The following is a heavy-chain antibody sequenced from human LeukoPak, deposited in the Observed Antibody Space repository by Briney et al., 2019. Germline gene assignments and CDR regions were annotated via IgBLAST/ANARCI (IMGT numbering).Heavy chain of an antibody. CDR2: IYPGDSDT. Sequence: GESLKISCKGSGYSFTSYWIGWVRQMPGKGLEWMGIIYPGDSDTRYSPSFQGQVTISADKSISTAYLQWSSLKASDTAIYYCARRGPVAENGYYFDSWGQGTLVTVSS. CDR3: ARRGPVAENGYYFDS. J-gene: IGHJ4*02. D-gene: IGHD2-15*01. CDR1: GYSFTSYW. V-gene: IGHV5-51*01.